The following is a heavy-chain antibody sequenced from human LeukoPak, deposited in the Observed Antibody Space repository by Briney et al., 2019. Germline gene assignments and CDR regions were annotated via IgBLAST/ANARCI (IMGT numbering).Heavy chain of an antibody. J-gene: IGHJ4*02. CDR2: IAGTGGK. CDR3: AKDYCRDGNCPFPFLDS. CDR1: GFTLTNHG. D-gene: IGHD2-15*01. Sequence: GGSLRLSCAVSGFTLTNHGVSWVRQAPGKGLEWVSIIAGTGGKYYGDSVKGRFVLSRDNSKNTVYMQMSSLRAEDTATYYCAKDYCRDGNCPFPFLDSWGQGTQVTVSS. V-gene: IGHV3-23*01.